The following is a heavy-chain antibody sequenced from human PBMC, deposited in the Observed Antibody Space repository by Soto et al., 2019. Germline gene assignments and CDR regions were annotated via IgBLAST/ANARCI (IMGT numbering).Heavy chain of an antibody. Sequence: GESLKISCAASGFTFSSYAMSWVRQAPGKGLEWVSAISGSGGSTYYADSVKGRFTISRDNSKNTLYLQMNSLRAEDTAVYYCAKGGGYCSSTSCTYYFDYWGQGTLVTVSS. J-gene: IGHJ4*02. V-gene: IGHV3-23*01. CDR2: ISGSGGST. D-gene: IGHD2-2*01. CDR1: GFTFSSYA. CDR3: AKGGGYCSSTSCTYYFDY.